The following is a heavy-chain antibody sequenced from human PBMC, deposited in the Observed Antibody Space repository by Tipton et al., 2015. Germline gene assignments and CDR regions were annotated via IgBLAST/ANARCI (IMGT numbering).Heavy chain of an antibody. Sequence: TLSLTCAVYGGSFSSYYWSWIRQPPGKGLEWIGYIYYSGSTHYNPSLKSRVSISLDTSKNHFSLSLTSVTAADTAIYYCARDLEHGMDVWGQGTTVTVSS. V-gene: IGHV4-59*01. J-gene: IGHJ6*02. CDR1: GGSFSSYY. CDR2: IYYSGST. CDR3: ARDLEHGMDV. D-gene: IGHD5-24*01.